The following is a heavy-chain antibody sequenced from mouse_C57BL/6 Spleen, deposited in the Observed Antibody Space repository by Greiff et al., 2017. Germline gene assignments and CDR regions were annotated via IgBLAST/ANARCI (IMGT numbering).Heavy chain of an antibody. CDR3: ARHYYGTLDV. CDR1: GFTFSDYG. Sequence: EVKLVESGGGLVKPGGSLKLSCAASGFTFSDYGMHWVRQAPEKGLEWVAYISSGSSTIYYADTVKGRFTISRDNAKNTLFLQMTSLRSEDTAMYYCARHYYGTLDVWGTGTTVTVSS. V-gene: IGHV5-17*01. CDR2: ISSGSSTI. J-gene: IGHJ1*03. D-gene: IGHD1-1*01.